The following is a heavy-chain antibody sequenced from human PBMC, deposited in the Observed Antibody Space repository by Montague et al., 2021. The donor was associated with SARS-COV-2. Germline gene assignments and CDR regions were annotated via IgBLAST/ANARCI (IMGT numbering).Heavy chain of an antibody. CDR1: GFSLSTPGVG. CDR2: LYWNXDT. J-gene: IGHJ4*02. V-gene: IGHV2-5*01. CDR3: AHRLDSTTWTYYFDY. D-gene: IGHD1-1*01. Sequence: PALVKPTQTLTLPCTFSGFSLSTPGVGVGWIRQPPGKALEWLALLYWNXDTRYSMSLESRLTITKDTSKNQVILTMTNMAPVDTATYYCAHRLDSTTWTYYFDYWGQGTLVTVSS.